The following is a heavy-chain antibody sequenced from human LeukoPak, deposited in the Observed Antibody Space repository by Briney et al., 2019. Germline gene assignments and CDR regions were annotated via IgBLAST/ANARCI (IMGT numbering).Heavy chain of an antibody. CDR1: GGSLSSYY. Sequence: SETLSLTCTVSGGSLSSYYWSWIRQPPGKGLEWIGYIYYSGSTNYNPSLKSRVTISVDTSKNQFSLKLSSVTAADTAVYYCARGERWLQFRNWGQGTLVTVSS. D-gene: IGHD5-24*01. J-gene: IGHJ4*02. CDR3: ARGERWLQFRN. V-gene: IGHV4-59*01. CDR2: IYYSGST.